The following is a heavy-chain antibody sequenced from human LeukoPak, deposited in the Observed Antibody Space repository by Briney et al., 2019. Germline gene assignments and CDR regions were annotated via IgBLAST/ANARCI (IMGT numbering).Heavy chain of an antibody. J-gene: IGHJ3*02. D-gene: IGHD2-15*01. CDR3: ARHCCSGPAKRVFDI. V-gene: IGHV4-39*01. CDR2: ISYSGNT. Sequence: PSETLSLTCTASGGSLISSDYHWGWVRQPPGKGLEWIGTISYSGNTDYNPSLRSRVTISVDTSNNQFSLRLGSVTAADTAVYHCARHCCSGPAKRVFDIWGQGTTVTVSS. CDR1: GGSLISSDYH.